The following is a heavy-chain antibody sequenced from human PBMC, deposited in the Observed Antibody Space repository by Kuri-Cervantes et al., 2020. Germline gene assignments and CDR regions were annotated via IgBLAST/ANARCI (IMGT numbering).Heavy chain of an antibody. CDR1: GFTFSSYA. Sequence: GGSLRLSCAASGFTFSSYAMHWVRQAPGKGLEWVAVISYDGSYKYYADSVKGRFTISRDNSKNRLYLQMNSLRTEDTAVYYCAKCYNYGDYNWSFDLWGRGTLVTVSS. D-gene: IGHD4-17*01. J-gene: IGHJ2*01. CDR3: AKCYNYGDYNWSFDL. V-gene: IGHV3-30-3*02. CDR2: ISYDGSYK.